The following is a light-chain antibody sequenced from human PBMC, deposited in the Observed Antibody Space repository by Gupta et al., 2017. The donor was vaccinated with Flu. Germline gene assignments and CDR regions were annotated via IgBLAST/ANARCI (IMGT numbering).Light chain of an antibody. CDR3: QTWGTGTWV. CDR1: SGHRKYA. CDR2: VDTGGSH. V-gene: IGLV4-69*01. Sequence: QVVLTQSPSASASLGASVKITCILSSGHRKYAIAWHQQQPEKGPRYWLKVDTGGSHIKGDGIPDRFSGSSSGAERYLTISNLQSEDEADYYCQTWGTGTWVFGGGTKLTVL. J-gene: IGLJ3*02.